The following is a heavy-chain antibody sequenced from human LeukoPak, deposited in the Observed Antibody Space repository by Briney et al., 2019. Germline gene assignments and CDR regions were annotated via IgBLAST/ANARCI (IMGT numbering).Heavy chain of an antibody. D-gene: IGHD3-10*01. CDR3: ARDAFGSKSYYGLDY. J-gene: IGHJ4*02. Sequence: SETLSLTCTVSGGSISSYYWSWIRQPAGKGLEWIGRIYMSGITNYNPTLKSRVTMSVDTSKKQFSLKLSSVTAADTAVYYCARDAFGSKSYYGLDYWGQGTLVTVSS. CDR1: GGSISSYY. CDR2: IYMSGIT. V-gene: IGHV4-4*07.